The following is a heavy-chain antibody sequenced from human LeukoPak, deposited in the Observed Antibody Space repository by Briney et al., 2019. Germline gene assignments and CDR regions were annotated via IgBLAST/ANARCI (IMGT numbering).Heavy chain of an antibody. CDR2: IYYNGRT. Sequence: SETLSLTCTVSDYSISDGYYWVWIRQPPGKGLEWIGSIYYNGRTYYNPSLKSRVTISIDTSNQFSLRLDSMTAADTAVYYCVRDPKSAVAADWFDPWGQGTLVTVSS. CDR1: DYSISDGYY. J-gene: IGHJ5*02. D-gene: IGHD6-19*01. CDR3: VRDPKSAVAADWFDP. V-gene: IGHV4-38-2*02.